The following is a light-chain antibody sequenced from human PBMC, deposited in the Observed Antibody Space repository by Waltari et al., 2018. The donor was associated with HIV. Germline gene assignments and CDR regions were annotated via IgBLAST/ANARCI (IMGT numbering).Light chain of an antibody. Sequence: QIVLTQSPSASGTPGQGVTISCSGGVSNIGSRSVHWYQHVPGTAPTPLIYNDNPRPAGVPDRFTGSKSGTSASLAISGLRSEDESDYYCSSWDDNLNGPVFGGGTKLTVL. J-gene: IGLJ3*02. CDR2: NDN. CDR3: SSWDDNLNGPV. CDR1: VSNIGSRS. V-gene: IGLV1-44*01.